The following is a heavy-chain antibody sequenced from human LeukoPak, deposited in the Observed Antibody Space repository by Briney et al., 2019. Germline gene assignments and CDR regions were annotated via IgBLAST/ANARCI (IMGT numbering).Heavy chain of an antibody. CDR2: IYYSGST. CDR3: ARDYYDSSGYSKFDY. V-gene: IGHV4-31*03. D-gene: IGHD3-22*01. Sequence: SETLSLTCTVSGGSISSGGYYWSWIRQHPGKGLEWIGYIYYSGSTYYNPSLKSRVTISVDTSKNQFSLKLGSVTAADTAVYYCARDYYDSSGYSKFDYWGQGTLVTVSS. J-gene: IGHJ4*02. CDR1: GGSISSGGYY.